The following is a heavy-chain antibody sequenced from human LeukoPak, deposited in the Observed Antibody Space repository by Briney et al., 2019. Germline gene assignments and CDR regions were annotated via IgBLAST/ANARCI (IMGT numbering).Heavy chain of an antibody. CDR1: GGTFSSYA. CDR2: IIPIFGTA. J-gene: IGHJ4*02. D-gene: IGHD5-24*01. CDR3: ARGGRDGYNSALY. Sequence: ASVKVSCKASGGTFSSYAISWVRQAPGQGLEWMGGIIPIFGTANYAQKFQGRVTITTDESTSTAYMELSSLRSEDTAVYYCARGGRDGYNSALYWGQGTLVTVSS. V-gene: IGHV1-69*05.